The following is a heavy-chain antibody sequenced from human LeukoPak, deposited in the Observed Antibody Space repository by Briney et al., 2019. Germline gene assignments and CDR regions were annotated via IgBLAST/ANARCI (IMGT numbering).Heavy chain of an antibody. CDR2: ISAYNGNT. CDR3: ARFSSSGWYAENWFDP. J-gene: IGHJ5*02. V-gene: IGHV1-18*04. CDR1: GYTFTSYG. Sequence: ASVKVSCKASGYTFTSYGISWVRQAPGQGLEWMGWISAYNGNTNYAQKLQGRVTMTIDTSTSTAYMELRSLRSDDTAVYYCARFSSSGWYAENWFDPWGQGTLVTVSS. D-gene: IGHD6-19*01.